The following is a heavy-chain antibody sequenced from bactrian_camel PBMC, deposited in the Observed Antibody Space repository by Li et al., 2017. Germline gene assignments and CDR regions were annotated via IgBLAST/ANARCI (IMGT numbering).Heavy chain of an antibody. Sequence: HVQLVESGGGSVQAGGSLTLSCAASGNTNGPYSMGWVRQAPGKEREGVASIDSDGSTSYADSAKGRFNISQEHAENTVYLQMNSLKPEDTAMYYCAADSRWWLGLQTKSYTHWGQGTQVTVS. V-gene: IGHV3S53*01. J-gene: IGHJ4*01. CDR1: GNTNGPYS. CDR2: IDSDGST. D-gene: IGHD7*01. CDR3: AADSRWWLGLQTKSYTH.